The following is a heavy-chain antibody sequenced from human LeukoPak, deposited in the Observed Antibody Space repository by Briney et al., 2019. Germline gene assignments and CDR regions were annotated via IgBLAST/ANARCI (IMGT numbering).Heavy chain of an antibody. CDR1: GFTFTTYV. V-gene: IGHV3-30*04. CDR3: ARPVREQWLYDAFDI. Sequence: GGSLRLSCAASGFTFTTYVMHWVRQAPGKGLEWVSFISFDGSNHYYADSVKGRFTISRDNSKSMLYLQMNSLRPEDTAVYFCARPVREQWLYDAFDIWGQGTMVTVSS. J-gene: IGHJ3*02. D-gene: IGHD6-19*01. CDR2: ISFDGSNH.